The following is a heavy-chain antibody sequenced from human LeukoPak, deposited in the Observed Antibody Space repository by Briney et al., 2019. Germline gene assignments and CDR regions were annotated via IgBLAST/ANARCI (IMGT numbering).Heavy chain of an antibody. D-gene: IGHD4-17*01. CDR1: GFNFNDYA. Sequence: PGRSLRLSCAASGFNFNDYAMHWVRQVPGKGLEWVSGISWNRNTIGYADSVRGRFAIFRDDGTNSLYLQMNSLRAEDTALYYCAKDADDSDDYVGIDYWGQGTLVTVSS. J-gene: IGHJ4*02. V-gene: IGHV3-9*01. CDR3: AKDADDSDDYVGIDY. CDR2: ISWNRNTI.